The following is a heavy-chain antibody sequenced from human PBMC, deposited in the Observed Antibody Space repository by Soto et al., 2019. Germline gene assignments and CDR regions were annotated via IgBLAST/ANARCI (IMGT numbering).Heavy chain of an antibody. CDR3: AREAVGYCGSTSCYSGYYGMDV. J-gene: IGHJ6*02. D-gene: IGHD2-2*01. CDR1: GYTFTGYY. CDR2: INPNSGGT. Sequence: ASVKVSCKASGYTFTGYYMHWVRQAPGQGLEWMGWINPNSGGTNYAQKFQGWVTMTRDTSISTAYMELSRLRSDDTAVYYCAREAVGYCGSTSCYSGYYGMDVWGQGTTVTVSS. V-gene: IGHV1-2*04.